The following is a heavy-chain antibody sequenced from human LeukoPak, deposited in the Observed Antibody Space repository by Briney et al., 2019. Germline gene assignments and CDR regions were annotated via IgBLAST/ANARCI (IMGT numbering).Heavy chain of an antibody. CDR1: GFTFSSYS. J-gene: IGHJ3*02. V-gene: IGHV3-21*01. Sequence: PGGSLRLSCAPSGFTFSSYSMHWVRQAPGGGLGWVSYISSRSSYIYYTDSVKGRFTISRDNAKNTLNLQMNSLRAEDTAVYYFAIDTGRAPFEDDAFDTWGQGTMVTVSS. CDR3: AIDTGRAPFEDDAFDT. D-gene: IGHD3-10*01. CDR2: ISSRSSYI.